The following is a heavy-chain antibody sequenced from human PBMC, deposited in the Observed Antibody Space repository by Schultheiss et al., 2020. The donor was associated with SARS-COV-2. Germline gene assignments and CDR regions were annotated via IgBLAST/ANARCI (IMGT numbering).Heavy chain of an antibody. CDR2: ISGSGGST. Sequence: GGSLRLSCAASGFTFSSYAMSWVRQAPGKGLEWVSAISGSGGSTYYADSVKGRFTISRDNSKNTLYLQMNSLRAEDTAVYYCAREQVSIDYYYYGMDVWGQGTTVTVSS. V-gene: IGHV3-23*01. CDR3: AREQVSIDYYYYGMDV. J-gene: IGHJ6*02. CDR1: GFTFSSYA. D-gene: IGHD2-21*01.